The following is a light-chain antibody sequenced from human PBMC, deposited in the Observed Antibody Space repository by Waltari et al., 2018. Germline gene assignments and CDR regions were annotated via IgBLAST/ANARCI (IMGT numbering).Light chain of an antibody. CDR2: DAS. CDR3: QHRSNWHS. Sequence: IVLTQSPGTLSLSPGARATLSCRASQSINNYVAWYQQKPGQAPRLLIYDASNRATGIPARFSGSGSGTDFTLTISSLEPEDFAVYYCQHRSNWHSFGQGTKLEIK. J-gene: IGKJ2*03. V-gene: IGKV3-11*01. CDR1: QSINNY.